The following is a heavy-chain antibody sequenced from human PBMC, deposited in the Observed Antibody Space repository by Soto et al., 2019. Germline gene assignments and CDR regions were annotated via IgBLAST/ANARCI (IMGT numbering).Heavy chain of an antibody. CDR1: GNRFTSYW. V-gene: IGHV5-10-1*01. CDR3: TRNRAGSYPNWFDP. J-gene: IGHJ5*02. CDR2: IDPSDSYI. D-gene: IGHD3-10*01. Sequence: XDSLKVSWKCSGNRFTSYWISWVRQMPGKGLEWMGRIDPSDSYINYSPSFQGHVTISADKSISTAYLQWSSLKASDTAMYYCTRNRAGSYPNWFDPWGQRTLVTVSS.